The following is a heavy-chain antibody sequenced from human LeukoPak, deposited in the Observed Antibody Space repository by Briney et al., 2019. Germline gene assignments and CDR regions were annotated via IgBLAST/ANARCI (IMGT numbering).Heavy chain of an antibody. Sequence: GGSLRLSCTVSGFTVSSNTMSWVRQAPGKGLERVSFIYSDNTHYSDSVKGRFTISRDNSKNTLYLQMNSLRAEDTAVYYCARRAGAYSHPYDYWGQGTLVTVSS. CDR3: ARRAGAYSHPYDY. V-gene: IGHV3-53*01. J-gene: IGHJ4*02. CDR2: IYSDNT. CDR1: GFTVSSNT. D-gene: IGHD4/OR15-4a*01.